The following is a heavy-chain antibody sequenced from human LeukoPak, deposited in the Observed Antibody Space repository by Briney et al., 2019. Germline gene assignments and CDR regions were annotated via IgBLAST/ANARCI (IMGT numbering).Heavy chain of an antibody. CDR2: IYSGGST. J-gene: IGHJ4*02. V-gene: IGHV3-53*01. Sequence: GGSLRLSCAASGFTVSSNYMSWVRQAPGKGLEWVSVIYSGGSTYYADSVKGRFTITRHNSKNTLYLQMNSLRAEDTDIYYCARSGQHLFDFWGQGTLVTVSS. CDR3: ARSGQHLFDF. D-gene: IGHD6-13*01. CDR1: GFTVSSNY.